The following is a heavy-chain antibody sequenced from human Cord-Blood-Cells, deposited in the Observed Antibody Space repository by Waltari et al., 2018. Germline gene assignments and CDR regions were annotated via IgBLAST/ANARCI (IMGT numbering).Heavy chain of an antibody. CDR1: GGTFSSYA. J-gene: IGHJ3*02. D-gene: IGHD2-8*02. CDR3: AREGPLVGDAFDI. V-gene: IGHV1-69*06. Sequence: HVQLVQSGAEVKKPGSSVKVSCKASGGTFSSYAISWVRQAPGQGREWMGGIIPMFGTANYSQKVQGRVTITADKSTSTAYMELSSRRSEDTAVYYCAREGPLVGDAFDIWGQGTMVTVSS. CDR2: IIPMFGTA.